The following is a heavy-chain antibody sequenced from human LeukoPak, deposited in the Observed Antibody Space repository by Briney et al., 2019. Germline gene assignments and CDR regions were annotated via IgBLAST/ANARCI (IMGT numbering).Heavy chain of an antibody. Sequence: ASVKVSCKASGYTFTGYYMHWVRQAPGQGLEWMGWINPNSGGTNYAQKFQGRVTMTRDTSISTAYMELSRLRPDDTAVYYCARDPGLTYVWGSYRPGSHDNWFDPWGQGTLVTVSS. J-gene: IGHJ5*02. CDR1: GYTFTGYY. D-gene: IGHD3-16*02. V-gene: IGHV1-2*02. CDR2: INPNSGGT. CDR3: ARDPGLTYVWGSYRPGSHDNWFDP.